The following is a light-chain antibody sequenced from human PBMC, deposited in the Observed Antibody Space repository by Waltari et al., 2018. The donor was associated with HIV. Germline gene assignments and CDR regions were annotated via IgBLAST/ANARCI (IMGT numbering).Light chain of an antibody. CDR1: SSDSGGFNC. J-gene: IGLJ2*01. CDR2: AFV. V-gene: IGLV2-11*01. CDR3: CSYAGRNTMV. Sequence: QSALTQTLSVSGSQGPSVTISCTGTSSDSGGFNCLSWYQPSPGIASELLMYAFVKRPSGVPDRVSGSKSGNTASLTISGLQAEDEADYYCCSYAGRNTMVFGGGTTLTVL.